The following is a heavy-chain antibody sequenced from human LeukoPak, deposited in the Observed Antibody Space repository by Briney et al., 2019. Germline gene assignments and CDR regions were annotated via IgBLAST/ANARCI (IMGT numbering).Heavy chain of an antibody. CDR1: GFPVSSNY. V-gene: IGHV3-66*02. CDR2: IYSGGST. D-gene: IGHD6-19*01. J-gene: IGHJ4*02. Sequence: GGSLRLSCAASGFPVSSNYMSWVRQAPGKGLEWVSVIYSGGSTYYADSMKGRFTISRDNSKNTLYLQMNSLRAEDTAVYYCARSRQWLVLFDYWGQGTLVTVSS. CDR3: ARSRQWLVLFDY.